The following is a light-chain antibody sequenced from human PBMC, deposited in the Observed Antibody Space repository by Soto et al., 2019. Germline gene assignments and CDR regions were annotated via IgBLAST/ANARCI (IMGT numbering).Light chain of an antibody. CDR3: CSYTRSNTLVL. CDR1: SSDVGGYNF. Sequence: QSALTQPASVSGSPGQSIAISCTGTSSDVGGYNFVSWYQQHPGKAPKLMIYDVTNRPSGVSDPFSGSKSGNTASLTISGLQAEDEGDYSCCSYTRSNTLVLVGGGTKLTVL. J-gene: IGLJ2*01. V-gene: IGLV2-14*01. CDR2: DVT.